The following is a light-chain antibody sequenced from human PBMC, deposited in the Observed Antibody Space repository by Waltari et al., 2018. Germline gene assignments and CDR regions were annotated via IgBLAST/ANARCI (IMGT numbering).Light chain of an antibody. V-gene: IGKV3-20*01. CDR1: ESVSRY. CDR3: QKYVNLPAT. J-gene: IGKJ1*01. CDR2: DAY. Sequence: EIVFTQSPDTLSLSPGERATLSCRASESVSRYLAWYQQKPGQAPRLLIYDAYRRATGIPDRFSGSGSGTDFSLTISRLEPEDFAVYYCQKYVNLPATFGQGTKVEIK.